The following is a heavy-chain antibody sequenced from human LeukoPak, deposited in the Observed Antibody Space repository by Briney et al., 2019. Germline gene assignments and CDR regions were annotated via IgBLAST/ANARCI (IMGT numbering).Heavy chain of an antibody. Sequence: ASVKVSCKASGYTFTGYYMHWVRQAPGQGLEWMGCINPNSGGTNYAQKIEGRVTMTRDTSISTAYMELSRLRSDGTAVYYCARDVPNSSYYDFWSGYPGGYFDYWGQGTLVTVSS. CDR3: ARDVPNSSYYDFWSGYPGGYFDY. J-gene: IGHJ4*02. D-gene: IGHD3-3*01. CDR2: INPNSGGT. V-gene: IGHV1-2*02. CDR1: GYTFTGYY.